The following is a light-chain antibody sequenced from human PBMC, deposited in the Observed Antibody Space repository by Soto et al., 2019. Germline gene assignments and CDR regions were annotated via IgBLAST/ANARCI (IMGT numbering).Light chain of an antibody. J-gene: IGKJ1*01. Sequence: EIVMTQSPATLSVSPGERATLSCRASQSVRSNLAWYQQKPGQAPGIIIHGASSRETGIPDRFSGSGAGTEFTLTISRLEPEDFEVDYCHQYGTSPWTFGQGTKVDIK. CDR3: HQYGTSPWT. V-gene: IGKV3-20*01. CDR2: GAS. CDR1: QSVRSN.